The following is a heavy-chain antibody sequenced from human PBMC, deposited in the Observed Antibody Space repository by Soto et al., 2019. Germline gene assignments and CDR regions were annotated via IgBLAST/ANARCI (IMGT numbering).Heavy chain of an antibody. V-gene: IGHV1-69*12. J-gene: IGHJ4*02. CDR2: TIPMFGTA. Sequence: QVQLVQSGAEVKKPESSVKVSCKAPGGTFSTYAISWVRQAPGQGLEWMGGTIPMFGTANYAQRFQARVTITADESTNTVYMELSSLRSEDTAVYFCASGIQLWLRRINNGYSGWGQGTLVTVSS. D-gene: IGHD5-18*01. CDR3: ASGIQLWLRRINNGYSG. CDR1: GGTFSTYA.